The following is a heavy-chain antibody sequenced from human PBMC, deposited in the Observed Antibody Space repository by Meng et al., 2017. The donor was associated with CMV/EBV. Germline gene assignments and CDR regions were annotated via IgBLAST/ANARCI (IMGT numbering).Heavy chain of an antibody. CDR1: GFTFSSYA. CDR3: AKPSTRDGYNYDY. Sequence: GGSLRLSCAASGFTFSSYAMSWVRQAPGKGLEWVSVIYSGGSSTYYADSVKGQFTISRDNSKNTLYLQMNSLRAEDTAVYYCAKPSTRDGYNYDYWGQGTLVTVSS. D-gene: IGHD5-24*01. J-gene: IGHJ4*02. V-gene: IGHV3-23*03. CDR2: IYSGGSST.